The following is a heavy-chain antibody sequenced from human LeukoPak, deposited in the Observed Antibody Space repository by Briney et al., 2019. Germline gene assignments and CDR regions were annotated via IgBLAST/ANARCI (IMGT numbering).Heavy chain of an antibody. V-gene: IGHV3-48*01. CDR1: GFGFSSYS. Sequence: PGGSLRLSCAASGFGFSSYSMNWVRQAPGKGLEWVAYIAYTGTIHYADSVRGRFAISRDNAKNSLYLELNSLRVEDTAVYYCADYGVSGVRNNFYWGQGTLVTVSS. D-gene: IGHD3-3*01. J-gene: IGHJ4*02. CDR2: IAYTGTI. CDR3: ADYGVSGVRNNFY.